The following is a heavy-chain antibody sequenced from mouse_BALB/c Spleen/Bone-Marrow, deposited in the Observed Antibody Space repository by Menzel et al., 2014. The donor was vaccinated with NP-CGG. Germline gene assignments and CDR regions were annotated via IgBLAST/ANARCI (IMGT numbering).Heavy chain of an antibody. J-gene: IGHJ4*01. CDR1: GYTFTNFW. CDR3: ARYDYVMDY. CDR2: IAPGTGTT. V-gene: IGHV1S41*01. Sequence: DLVKPGASVKLSCKASGYTFTNFWINWIKQRPGQGLEWIGRIAPGTGTTYYNEMFKGKATLTVDTSSSTAYIQLSSLSSEDSAAYFCARYDYVMDYWGQGTSVTVSS. D-gene: IGHD2-3*01.